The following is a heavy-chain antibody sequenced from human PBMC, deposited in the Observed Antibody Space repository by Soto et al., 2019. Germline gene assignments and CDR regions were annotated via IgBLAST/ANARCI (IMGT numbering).Heavy chain of an antibody. CDR1: GGSISSGGYY. CDR2: IYYSGST. J-gene: IGHJ5*02. D-gene: IGHD3-10*01. Sequence: QVQLQESGPGLVKPSQTLSLTCTVSGGSISSGGYYWSWIRQHPGKGLEWIGYIYYSGSTYYNPSLKRRVTISVDTSKNQFSLKLSSVTAADTAVYYCAREPPYYGSGSHWFDPWGQGTLVTVSS. CDR3: AREPPYYGSGSHWFDP. V-gene: IGHV4-31*03.